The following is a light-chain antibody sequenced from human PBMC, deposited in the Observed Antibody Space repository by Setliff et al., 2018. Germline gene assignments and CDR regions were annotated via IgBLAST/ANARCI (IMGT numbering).Light chain of an antibody. CDR2: EVF. CDR1: NSDVGGYSY. CDR3: SSYGGDNNFV. Sequence: QSVLTQPPSASGSPGQSVTISCTGTNSDVGGYSYVSWYQQRPGKAPKLLIYEVFKRPSGVPDRFSGSKSGNTDSLTVSGLQAEDEADYYCSSYGGDNNFVFGTGTKGTV. V-gene: IGLV2-8*01. J-gene: IGLJ1*01.